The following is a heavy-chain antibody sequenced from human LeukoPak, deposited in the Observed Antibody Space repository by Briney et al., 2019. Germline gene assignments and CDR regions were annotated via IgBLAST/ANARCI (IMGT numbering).Heavy chain of an antibody. CDR1: GLTFSSYW. CDR3: AIGGGGVMPRGY. CDR2: IYSDGRTT. D-gene: IGHD3-16*01. Sequence: GGSLRLSCAASGLTFSSYWMHWGRQAPGKGLVWVSRIYSDGRTTNYADSVKGRFTISRDNAKNTLYLQMNSLRAEDTAVYYCAIGGGGVMPRGYWGQGTLVTVSS. J-gene: IGHJ4*02. V-gene: IGHV3-74*01.